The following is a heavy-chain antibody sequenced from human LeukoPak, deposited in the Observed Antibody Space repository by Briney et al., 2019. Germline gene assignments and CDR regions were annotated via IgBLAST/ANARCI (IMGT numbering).Heavy chain of an antibody. D-gene: IGHD2-21*01. CDR3: AWAYCGGDCFGY. CDR1: GYTFTSYD. Sequence: ASVKVSCKASGYTFTSYDINWVRQATGQGLEWMGWMNPNSGNTGYAQKFQGRVTITRNTSISTAYMELSSLRSEDTAVYYCAWAYCGGDCFGYWGQGTLDTVSS. J-gene: IGHJ4*02. CDR2: MNPNSGNT. V-gene: IGHV1-8*01.